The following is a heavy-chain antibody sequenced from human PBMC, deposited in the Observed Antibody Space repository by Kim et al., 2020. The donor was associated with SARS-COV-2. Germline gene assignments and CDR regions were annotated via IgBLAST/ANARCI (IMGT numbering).Heavy chain of an antibody. Sequence: GGSLRLSCAASGFTFSSYAMHWVRQAPGKGLEWEAVISYDGSNKYYADSVKGRFTISRDNSKNTLYLQMNSLRAEDTAVYYCARPRGGSYTPPFDYWGQGTLVTVSS. CDR2: ISYDGSNK. D-gene: IGHD1-26*01. CDR3: ARPRGGSYTPPFDY. J-gene: IGHJ4*02. CDR1: GFTFSSYA. V-gene: IGHV3-30*04.